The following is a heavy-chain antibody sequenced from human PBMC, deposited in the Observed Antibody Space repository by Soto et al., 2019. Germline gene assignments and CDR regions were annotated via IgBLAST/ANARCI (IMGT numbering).Heavy chain of an antibody. V-gene: IGHV3-23*01. J-gene: IGHJ4*02. D-gene: IGHD3-22*01. CDR3: AKENYYDSSGSLFDC. CDR1: GFTFTSYA. CDR2: IGGSGGRT. Sequence: GGSLRLSCAASGFTFTSYAMSWVRQAPGKGLEWVSAIGGSGGRTYYADSVKGRFTISRDNSKNTLYLQMNSLRAEDTAVYYCAKENYYDSSGSLFDCWGQGTLVTVSS.